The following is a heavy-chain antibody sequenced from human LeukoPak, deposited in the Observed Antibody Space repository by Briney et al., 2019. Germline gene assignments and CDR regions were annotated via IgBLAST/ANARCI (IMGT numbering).Heavy chain of an antibody. Sequence: GGSLRLSCAASGFTFSSCSMNWVRQAPGKGLEWVSSISSSSSYTYYADSVKGRFTISRDNAKNSLYLQMNSLRAEDTAVYYCARDSSGYRRPFFDYWGQGTLVTVSS. D-gene: IGHD3-22*01. CDR1: GFTFSSCS. CDR3: ARDSSGYRRPFFDY. CDR2: ISSSSSYT. J-gene: IGHJ4*02. V-gene: IGHV3-21*01.